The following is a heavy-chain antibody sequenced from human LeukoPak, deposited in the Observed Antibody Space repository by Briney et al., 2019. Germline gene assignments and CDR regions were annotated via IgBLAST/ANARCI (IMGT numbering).Heavy chain of an antibody. CDR3: AARSSGYYYEDY. J-gene: IGHJ4*02. CDR1: GFTFSSYS. CDR2: ISSSSSYI. D-gene: IGHD3-22*01. V-gene: IGHV3-21*01. Sequence: PGGSLRLSCAVSGFTFSSYSMNWVRQAPGKGLEWVSSISSSSSYIYYADSVKGRFTISRDNAKNSLYLQMNSLRAEDTAVYYCAARSSGYYYEDYWGQGTLVTVSS.